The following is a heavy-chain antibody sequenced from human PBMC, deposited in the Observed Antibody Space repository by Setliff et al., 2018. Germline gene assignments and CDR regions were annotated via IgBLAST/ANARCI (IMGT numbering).Heavy chain of an antibody. D-gene: IGHD3-16*02. Sequence: SETLSLTCTVSGGSISGTSTETYLWSWIRQPPGKGLESIGYVFFNGAAKYDPSLKSRVAISVDTSKEQFSLKLSSVTAADTTVYFCARGGTYRYFDYWGQGAQVTVSS. J-gene: IGHJ4*02. CDR3: ARGGTYRYFDY. CDR1: GGSISGTSTETYL. V-gene: IGHV4-61*01. CDR2: VFFNGAA.